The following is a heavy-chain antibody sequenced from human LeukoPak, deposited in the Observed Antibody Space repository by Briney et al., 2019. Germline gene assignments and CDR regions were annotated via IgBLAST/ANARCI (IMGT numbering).Heavy chain of an antibody. CDR1: GGSISSGGYY. D-gene: IGHD6-6*01. CDR2: IYHSGST. CDR3: ARDFGSGSARPGYFDY. J-gene: IGHJ4*02. Sequence: PSETLSLTCTVSGGSISSGGYYWSWVRQPPGKGLEWIGYIYHSGSTYYNPSLKSRVTISVDRSKNQFSLKLSSVTAADTAVYYCARDFGSGSARPGYFDYRGQGTLVTVSS. V-gene: IGHV4-30-2*01.